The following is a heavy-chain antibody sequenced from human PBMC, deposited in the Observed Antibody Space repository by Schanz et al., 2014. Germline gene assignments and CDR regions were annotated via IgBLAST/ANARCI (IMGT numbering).Heavy chain of an antibody. Sequence: QVQLVESGGGVVQPGRSLRLSCSASGFTLSSYGMHWVRQAPGKGLEWLAVIWFDGTNKYNADSVKGRFTISRDTSKNTLYLLLNSLRAEDTAVYYCVRDRGFCANDICWLRYYMDVWGNGTTVTVSS. CDR3: VRDRGFCANDICWLRYYMDV. CDR2: IWFDGTNK. CDR1: GFTLSSYG. D-gene: IGHD2-8*01. V-gene: IGHV3-33*01. J-gene: IGHJ6*03.